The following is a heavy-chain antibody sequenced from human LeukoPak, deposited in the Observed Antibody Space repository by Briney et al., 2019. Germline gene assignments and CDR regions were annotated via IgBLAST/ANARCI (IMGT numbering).Heavy chain of an antibody. Sequence: ASVKVSCKASGYTFTSYYMLWVRQAPGQGLEWMGIINPSGGSTSYAQKFQGRVTMTRDTSTSTVYMELSSLRSEDTAVYYCARQKDYDSSGKGPSFDYWGQGTLVTVSS. J-gene: IGHJ4*02. D-gene: IGHD3-22*01. CDR2: INPSGGST. CDR3: ARQKDYDSSGKGPSFDY. CDR1: GYTFTSYY. V-gene: IGHV1-46*01.